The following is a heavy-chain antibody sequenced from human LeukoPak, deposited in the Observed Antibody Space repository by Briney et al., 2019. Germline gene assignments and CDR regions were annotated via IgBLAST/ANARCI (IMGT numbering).Heavy chain of an antibody. CDR1: GGSISSGSYY. CDR2: IYYSGST. D-gene: IGHD3-22*01. CDR3: ARDGDSSGYGIPSYYYYYMDV. V-gene: IGHV4-61*01. J-gene: IGHJ6*03. Sequence: SETLSLTCTVSGGSISSGSYYWSWIRQPPGKGLEWIGYIYYSGSTNYNPSLKSRVTISVDTSKNQFSLKLSSVTAADTAVYYCARDGDSSGYGIPSYYYYYMDVWGKGTTVTVSS.